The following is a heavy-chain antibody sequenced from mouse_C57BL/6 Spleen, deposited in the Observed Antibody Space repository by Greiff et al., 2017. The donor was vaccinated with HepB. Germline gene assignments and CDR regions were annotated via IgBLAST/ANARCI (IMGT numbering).Heavy chain of an antibody. Sequence: EVQLQQSGPELVKPGASVKISCKASGYTFTDYYMNWVKQRHGNSLEWIGDINPKNGGTSYNQKFKGKATLTVDKSSSTAYMELRSLTSEDSAVYYFARPSSNYPYWYFDVWGTGTTVTVSS. CDR1: GYTFTDYY. CDR3: ARPSSNYPYWYFDV. CDR2: INPKNGGT. D-gene: IGHD2-5*01. J-gene: IGHJ1*03. V-gene: IGHV1-26*01.